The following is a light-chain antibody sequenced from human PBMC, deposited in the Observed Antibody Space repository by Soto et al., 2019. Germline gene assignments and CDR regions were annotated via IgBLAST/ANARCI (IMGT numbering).Light chain of an antibody. CDR1: QSISSW. V-gene: IGKV1-5*03. CDR2: KAS. J-gene: IGKJ2*01. Sequence: DIQMTQSPSTLSASVGDRVTITCRASQSISSWLAWYQQKPGKAPKLLIYKASSLVSGVPSRFSVSCSGTEFTLTISSLQPYDFETYYCQPYNSLYTFGLGTKLEIK. CDR3: QPYNSLYT.